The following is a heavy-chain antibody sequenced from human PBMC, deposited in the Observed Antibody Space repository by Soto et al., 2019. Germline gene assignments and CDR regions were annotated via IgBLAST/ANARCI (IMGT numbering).Heavy chain of an antibody. CDR1: GGTFSSYA. D-gene: IGHD3-3*01. V-gene: IGHV1-69*06. CDR2: IIPIFGTA. Sequence: ASVKVSCKASGGTFSSYAISWVRQAPGQGLEWMGGIIPIFGTANYAQKFQGRVTITADKSTSTAYMELSSLRSEDTAVYYCARCYDFWSGYYRGVQGYYGMDVWGQGTTVTVSS. J-gene: IGHJ6*02. CDR3: ARCYDFWSGYYRGVQGYYGMDV.